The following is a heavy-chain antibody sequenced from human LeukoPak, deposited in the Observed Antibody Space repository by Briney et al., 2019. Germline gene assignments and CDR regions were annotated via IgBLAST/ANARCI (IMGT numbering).Heavy chain of an antibody. V-gene: IGHV4-30-4*01. J-gene: IGHJ6*04. CDR1: GGSISSGDYY. D-gene: IGHD2-15*01. CDR3: ARGPHVVVVAATQGNYYYYGMDV. Sequence: SETLSLTCTVSGGSISSGDYYWRWIRQPPGKGLEWIGYIYYSGSTYYNPSLKSRVTISVDTSKNQFSLKLSSVTAADTAVYYCARGPHVVVVAATQGNYYYYGMDVWGKGTTVTVSS. CDR2: IYYSGST.